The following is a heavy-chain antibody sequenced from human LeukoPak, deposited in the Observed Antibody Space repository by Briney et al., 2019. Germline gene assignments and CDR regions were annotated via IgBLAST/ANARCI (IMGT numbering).Heavy chain of an antibody. J-gene: IGHJ4*02. Sequence: ASVKVSCKASGYTFTSYSLNWVRQAPGQGLEWMGWISTYNGNTNYAEKLQGRVTMTTDTSTSTAYMEPRNLRSDDTAVYYCAKDRWRDGSSSFDNWGQGTLVTVSS. V-gene: IGHV1-18*01. CDR3: AKDRWRDGSSSFDN. CDR1: GYTFTSYS. D-gene: IGHD6-6*01. CDR2: ISTYNGNT.